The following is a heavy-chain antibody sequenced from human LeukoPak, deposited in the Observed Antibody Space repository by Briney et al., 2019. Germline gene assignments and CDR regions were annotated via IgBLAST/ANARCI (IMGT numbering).Heavy chain of an antibody. Sequence: GGSLRLSCAASGFTLDEYGMSWLRHAPGKGLEGVSDINWSGGIIGYADSVKGRFTISRDDAKNSLNLQMNSLRAEDTALYYCARESPFDYGVTYYYYYNMDVWGKGTTVTV. CDR1: GFTLDEYG. V-gene: IGHV3-20*04. D-gene: IGHD4-17*01. CDR2: INWSGGII. CDR3: ARESPFDYGVTYYYYYNMDV. J-gene: IGHJ6*03.